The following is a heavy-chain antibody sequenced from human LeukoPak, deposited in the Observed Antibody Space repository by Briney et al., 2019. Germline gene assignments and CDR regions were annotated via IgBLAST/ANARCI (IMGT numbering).Heavy chain of an antibody. CDR3: AREARGMATNAHDAFDI. J-gene: IGHJ3*02. Sequence: PSETLSLTCTVAGGSITSGDYHWSWLRQYPGKGLEWIGYIYHSGSTYYNPSLKRRLTISVDTSKNQFSLKLSSLTAADTAMFYCAREARGMATNAHDAFDIWGQGTMVTVSS. CDR2: IYHSGST. D-gene: IGHD5-12*01. V-gene: IGHV4-31*03. CDR1: GGSITSGDYH.